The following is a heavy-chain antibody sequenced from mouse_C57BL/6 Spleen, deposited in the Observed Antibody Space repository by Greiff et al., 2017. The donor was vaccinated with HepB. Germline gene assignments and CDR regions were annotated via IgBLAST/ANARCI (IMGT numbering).Heavy chain of an antibody. D-gene: IGHD2-1*01. CDR1: GYTFTEYT. CDR2: FYPGSGSI. J-gene: IGHJ4*01. CDR3: ARHEGGGNYDAMDD. V-gene: IGHV1-62-2*01. Sequence: VQLQQSGAELVQPGASVTLSCKASGYTFTEYTIHWVPQRSGQGLEWIGWFYPGSGSIKYNEKFKDKATLPADKASSTVDMELSRLTSEDSAVYFCARHEGGGNYDAMDDWGQGTSVTVSS.